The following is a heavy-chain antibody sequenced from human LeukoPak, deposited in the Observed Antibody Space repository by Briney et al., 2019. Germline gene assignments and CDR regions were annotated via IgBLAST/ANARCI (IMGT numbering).Heavy chain of an antibody. J-gene: IGHJ5*02. V-gene: IGHV1-8*03. Sequence: ASVKVSCKASGYTFINYDINWVRQAPGQGLEWMGWMNPNSANTGYAQKFQGRVTITRNTSIGTAFMEPSSLRSEDTAVYYCARGNRGVILTAMRGNWFDAWGQGTLVTVSS. D-gene: IGHD2-21*02. CDR2: MNPNSANT. CDR3: ARGNRGVILTAMRGNWFDA. CDR1: GYTFINYD.